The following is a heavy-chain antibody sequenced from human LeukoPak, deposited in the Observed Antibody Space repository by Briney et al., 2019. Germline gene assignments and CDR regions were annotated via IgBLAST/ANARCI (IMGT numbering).Heavy chain of an antibody. CDR1: GYTFTSYD. D-gene: IGHD3-22*01. CDR2: MNPNSGNT. Sequence: ASVEVSCKASGYTFTSYDINWVRQATGQGLEWMGWMNPNSGNTGYAQKFQGRVTITRNTSISTAYMELSSLRSEDTAVYYCARGRAYYDSSGYSLDAFDIWGQGTMVTVSS. CDR3: ARGRAYYDSSGYSLDAFDI. V-gene: IGHV1-8*03. J-gene: IGHJ3*02.